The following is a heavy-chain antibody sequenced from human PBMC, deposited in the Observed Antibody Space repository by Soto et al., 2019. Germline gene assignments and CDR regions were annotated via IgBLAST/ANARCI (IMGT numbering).Heavy chain of an antibody. CDR2: ISSNGGST. CDR3: VKDPIVGATTGTFDP. V-gene: IGHV3-64D*08. J-gene: IGHJ5*02. CDR1: GFTFSSYA. D-gene: IGHD1-26*01. Sequence: GGSLRLSCSASGFTFSSYAMHWVRQAPGKGLEYVSAISSNGGSTYYADSVKGRFTISRDNSKNTLYLQMSSLRAEDTAVYYCVKDPIVGATTGTFDPWGKGTLVTVSS.